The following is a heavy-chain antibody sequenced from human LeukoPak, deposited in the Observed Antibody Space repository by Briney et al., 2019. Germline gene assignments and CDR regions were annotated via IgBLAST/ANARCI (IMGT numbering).Heavy chain of an antibody. CDR3: ARDVSDSSGYYYRTTRRHFDY. Sequence: GASVKVSCKASGYTFTGYYMHWVRQAPGQGLEWMGWINPNSGGTNYAQKFQGRVTMTRDTSISTAYMELSRLRSDDTAVYYCARDVSDSSGYYYRTTRRHFDYWGQGTLVTVSS. CDR1: GYTFTGYY. V-gene: IGHV1-2*02. J-gene: IGHJ4*02. CDR2: INPNSGGT. D-gene: IGHD3-22*01.